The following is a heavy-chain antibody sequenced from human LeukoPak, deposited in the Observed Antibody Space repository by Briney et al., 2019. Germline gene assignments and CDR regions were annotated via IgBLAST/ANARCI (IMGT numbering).Heavy chain of an antibody. Sequence: ASVKVSCKASGYTFTSYGISWVRQAPGQGLEWMGWISAYNGNTNYAQKPQGRVTMTTDTSTSTAYRELRSLRSDDTAVYYCARVYDFWSGYPDYWGQGTLVTVSS. CDR2: ISAYNGNT. CDR1: GYTFTSYG. J-gene: IGHJ4*02. CDR3: ARVYDFWSGYPDY. D-gene: IGHD3-3*01. V-gene: IGHV1-18*01.